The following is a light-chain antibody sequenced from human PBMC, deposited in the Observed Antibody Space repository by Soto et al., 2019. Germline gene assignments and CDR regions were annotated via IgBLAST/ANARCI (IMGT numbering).Light chain of an antibody. CDR3: AAWDDSLNGVV. V-gene: IGLV1-44*01. CDR2: NNN. CDR1: NSNIGTNT. Sequence: QTVVTQPPSASVTPGQRVTISCSGSNSNIGTNTVNWYRQFPGTAPKLLIYNNNQRPSGVPDRISGSRSGTSASLAISGLQSEDEADYYCAAWDDSLNGVVFGGGTKLTVL. J-gene: IGLJ3*02.